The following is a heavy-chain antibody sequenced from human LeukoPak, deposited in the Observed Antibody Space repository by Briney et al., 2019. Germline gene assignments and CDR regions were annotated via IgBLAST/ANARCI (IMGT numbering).Heavy chain of an antibody. CDR2: IYTSGST. CDR1: GGSISSYY. J-gene: IGHJ5*02. D-gene: IGHD3-16*01. Sequence: SETLSLTCTVSGGSISSYYWSWIRQPPGKGLEWIGYIYTSGSTNYNPSLKSRVTISVDTSKNQFSLKLSSVTAADTAVYYCARGGVFGGVYAAPPTKYNGFAPWGQETLVTASS. CDR3: ARGGVFGGVYAAPPTKYNGFAP. V-gene: IGHV4-4*09.